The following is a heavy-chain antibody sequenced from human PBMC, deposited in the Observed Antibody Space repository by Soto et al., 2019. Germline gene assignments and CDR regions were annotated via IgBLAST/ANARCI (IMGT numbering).Heavy chain of an antibody. CDR1: GVSISNSSYY. V-gene: IGHV4-39*01. Sequence: SETLSLTCTVSGVSISNSSYYWGWIRRPPGKGLEWIGTIYYSGITYYNPSLKSRVTISVDTSKNQFSLKLTAVTAADTDVYYCARHGSNWGQGTLVTVSS. CDR3: ARHGSN. J-gene: IGHJ4*02. CDR2: IYYSGIT.